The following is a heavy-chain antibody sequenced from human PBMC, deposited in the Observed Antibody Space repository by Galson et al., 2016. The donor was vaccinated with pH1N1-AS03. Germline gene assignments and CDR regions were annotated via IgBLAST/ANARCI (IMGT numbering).Heavy chain of an antibody. CDR1: GFTFSDYY. CDR2: ISITSTYT. Sequence: SLRLSCAASGFTFSDYYMSWIRQAPGQGLEWISFISITSTYTNYADSVKGRFTISRDNAKNSLLLQMNSLRAEDTAVYYCARDYNYAFDYWGQGILVTVSS. D-gene: IGHD3-22*01. CDR3: ARDYNYAFDY. J-gene: IGHJ4*02. V-gene: IGHV3-11*06.